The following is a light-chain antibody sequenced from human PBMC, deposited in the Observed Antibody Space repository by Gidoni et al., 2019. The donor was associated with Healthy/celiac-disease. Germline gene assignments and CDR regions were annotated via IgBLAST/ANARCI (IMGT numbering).Light chain of an antibody. J-gene: IGKJ4*01. CDR2: AAS. Sequence: DIQMTQSPSSVSASVGDRVTLTCRASQGSSSWLAWYQQKPGKAPKLLIYAASSWQSGVPSRFSGSGSGTGFTLTISSLQPGDFATYYCQQAHSSPFTFGGGTKVEIK. V-gene: IGKV1-12*01. CDR1: QGSSSW. CDR3: QQAHSSPFT.